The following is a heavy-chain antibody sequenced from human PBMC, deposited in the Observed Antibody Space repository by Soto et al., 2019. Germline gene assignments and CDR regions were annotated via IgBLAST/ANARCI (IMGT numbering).Heavy chain of an antibody. J-gene: IGHJ4*02. V-gene: IGHV3-48*01. CDR1: GFTFSGYS. CDR3: ARDRAEDY. Sequence: QLVESGGGLVQPGGSLRLSCAASGFTFSGYSLNWVRQAPGKGLEWLSYISGTSSTIYYADSVEGRFTISRDNAKNSLYLQMNRLRAEDTAVYYCARDRAEDYWGQGTLVTVSS. CDR2: ISGTSSTI.